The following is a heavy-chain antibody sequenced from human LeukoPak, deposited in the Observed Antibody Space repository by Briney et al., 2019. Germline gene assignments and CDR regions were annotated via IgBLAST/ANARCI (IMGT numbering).Heavy chain of an antibody. CDR3: ARDAAGAGSH. D-gene: IGHD1-1*01. CDR1: GFTFSTYW. Sequence: GGSLRLPCAASGFTFSTYWMHWVRHTPGEGLVWVSRINKHGSITDYADSVRDRFTISRDTAKNTLSLHMNSLRAEDTAMYYCARDAAGAGSHWGHGTPVTVSS. CDR2: INKHGSIT. J-gene: IGHJ4*01. V-gene: IGHV3-74*01.